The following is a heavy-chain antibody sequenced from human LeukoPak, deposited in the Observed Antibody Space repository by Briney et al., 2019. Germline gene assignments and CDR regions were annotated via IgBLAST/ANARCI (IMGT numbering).Heavy chain of an antibody. J-gene: IGHJ4*02. Sequence: SGPTLVKPTQTLTLTCTFSGFSLSTSGVGVGWIRQPPGKALEWLALIYWNDDKRYSPSLKSRLTITKDTSKNQVVLTMTNMDPVDTATYYCAHRRPSMVRGVIYFDYWGQGTPVTVSS. D-gene: IGHD3-10*01. CDR3: AHRRPSMVRGVIYFDY. CDR1: GFSLSTSGVG. V-gene: IGHV2-5*01. CDR2: IYWNDDK.